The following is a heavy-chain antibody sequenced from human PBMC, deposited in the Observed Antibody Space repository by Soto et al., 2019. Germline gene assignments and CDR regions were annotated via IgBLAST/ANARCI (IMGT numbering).Heavy chain of an antibody. D-gene: IGHD2-2*01. CDR2: ISAYNGNT. V-gene: IGHV1-18*01. CDR3: ARDRPWDIVVVPAAHYGDYAEYFQH. J-gene: IGHJ1*01. Sequence: QVQLVQSGAEVKKPGASVKVSCKASGYTFTSYGISWVRQAPGQGLEWMGWISAYNGNTNYAQKLQGRVTMTTDTSTSTAYMELRSLRSDDTAVYYCARDRPWDIVVVPAAHYGDYAEYFQHWGQGTLVTVSS. CDR1: GYTFTSYG.